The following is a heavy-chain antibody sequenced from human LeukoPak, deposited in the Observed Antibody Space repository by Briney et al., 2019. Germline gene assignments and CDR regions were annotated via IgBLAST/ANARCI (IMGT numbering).Heavy chain of an antibody. CDR3: AREKMGYYYDSSGYFDY. D-gene: IGHD3-22*01. CDR2: IYYSGST. CDR1: GGSISSYY. J-gene: IGHJ4*02. V-gene: IGHV4-59*01. Sequence: SSETLSLTCTVSGGSISSYYWSWIRQPPGKGLEWIGYIYYSGSTNYNPSLKSRVTISVNTSKNQFSLKLSSVTAADTAVYYCAREKMGYYYDSSGYFDYWGQATLVTVSS.